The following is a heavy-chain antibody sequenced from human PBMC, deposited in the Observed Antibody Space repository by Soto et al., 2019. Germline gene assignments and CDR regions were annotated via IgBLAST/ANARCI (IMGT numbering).Heavy chain of an antibody. CDR2: IDPSDSYT. J-gene: IGHJ4*02. Sequence: GESLKISCNGSAYKFSNYWISWVRQMPGQGLEWMGRIDPSDSYTSYSPSFQGHVTISVDKSINTAYLQWSSLRASDTATYYCARHFCPGGACYTAADFDYWGQGTLVTVSS. D-gene: IGHD2-8*02. CDR3: ARHFCPGGACYTAADFDY. V-gene: IGHV5-10-1*01. CDR1: AYKFSNYW.